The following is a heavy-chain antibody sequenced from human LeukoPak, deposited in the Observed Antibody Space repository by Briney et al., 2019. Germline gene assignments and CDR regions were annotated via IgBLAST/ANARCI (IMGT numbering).Heavy chain of an antibody. Sequence: GESLKISCKASGYSFSSYWIGWVRQMPGKGLEWMGIIYPGDSDTRYSPSFQGQVTISVDKSISTAYLQWSSLKASDTALYYCARTYYYGSGSYYSPGYWGQGTLVTVSS. D-gene: IGHD3-10*01. CDR1: GYSFSSYW. CDR2: IYPGDSDT. CDR3: ARTYYYGSGSYYSPGY. V-gene: IGHV5-51*01. J-gene: IGHJ4*02.